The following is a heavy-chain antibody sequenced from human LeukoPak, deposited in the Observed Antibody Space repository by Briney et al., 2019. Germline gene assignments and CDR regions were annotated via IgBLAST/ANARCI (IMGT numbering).Heavy chain of an antibody. CDR1: GFTFDDYA. CDR2: ISWNSGSI. D-gene: IGHD3-22*01. CDR3: AKGGPLGYYDSSGYSASFDY. V-gene: IGHV3-9*01. J-gene: IGHJ4*02. Sequence: PGGSLRLSCAASGFTFDDYAMHWVRQAPGKGLEWVSGISWNSGSIGYADSVKGRFTISRDNAKNSLYLQMNSLRAEDTALYYCAKGGPLGYYDSSGYSASFDYWGQGTLVTVSS.